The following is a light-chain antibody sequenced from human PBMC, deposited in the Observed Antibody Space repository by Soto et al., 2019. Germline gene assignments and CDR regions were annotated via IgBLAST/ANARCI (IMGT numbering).Light chain of an antibody. Sequence: QSVLTQPPSASGTPGQVFTISCSGSNSNIGDNSVNWYQQLPGTAPKLLIYSDNRRPSGVPDRFSGSRSGTSASLAISGLQSEDEAEYYCQSYDSSLNGVVFGGGTKLTVL. CDR3: QSYDSSLNGVV. J-gene: IGLJ2*01. CDR1: NSNIGDNS. V-gene: IGLV1-44*01. CDR2: SDN.